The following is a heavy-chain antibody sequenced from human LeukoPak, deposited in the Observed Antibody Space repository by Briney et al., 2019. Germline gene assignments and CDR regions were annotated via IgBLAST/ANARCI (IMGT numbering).Heavy chain of an antibody. V-gene: IGHV4-59*01. CDR2: IYYSGST. CDR3: ARRSRAYCGGDCYSDGWYFDL. Sequence: SETLSLTCTVSGGSISSYYWSWIRQPPGKGLEWIEYIYYSGSTNYNPSLKSRVTISVDTSKNQFSLKLSSVTAADTAVYYCARRSRAYCGGDCYSDGWYFDLWGRGTLVTVSS. CDR1: GGSISSYY. J-gene: IGHJ2*01. D-gene: IGHD2-21*02.